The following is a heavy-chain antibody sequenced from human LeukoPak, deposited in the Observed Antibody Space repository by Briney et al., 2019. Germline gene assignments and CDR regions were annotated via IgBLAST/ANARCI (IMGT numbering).Heavy chain of an antibody. J-gene: IGHJ4*02. CDR2: ISWNSGSI. CDR3: AKDPQPLDYGDHPFDY. V-gene: IGHV3-9*01. Sequence: GGSLRLSCAASGFTFDDYAMHWVRQAPGKGLEWVSGISWNSGSIGYADSVKGRFTISRDNAKNSLYLQMNSLRAEDTALYYCAKDPQPLDYGDHPFDYWGQGTLVTVSS. D-gene: IGHD4-17*01. CDR1: GFTFDDYA.